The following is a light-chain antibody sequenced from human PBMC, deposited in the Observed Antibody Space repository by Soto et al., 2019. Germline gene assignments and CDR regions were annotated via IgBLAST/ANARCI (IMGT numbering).Light chain of an antibody. Sequence: DIVLTQSKATLSLSPGERATLSCRASAILYNFVAWYQHRPGQVPRLLISDAFNRAPGVPARFNGSGSGTDFTLTISRLEPEDFAVYYCQQYGYSPITFGQGTRLEI. CDR3: QQYGYSPIT. J-gene: IGKJ5*01. V-gene: IGKV3-11*01. CDR2: DAF. CDR1: AILYNF.